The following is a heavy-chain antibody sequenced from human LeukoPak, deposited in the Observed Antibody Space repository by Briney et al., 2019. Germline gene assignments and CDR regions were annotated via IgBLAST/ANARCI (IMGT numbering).Heavy chain of an antibody. CDR1: GGSISSYY. CDR3: ARGGSGISNAFDI. J-gene: IGHJ3*02. D-gene: IGHD3-10*01. V-gene: IGHV4-59*01. Sequence: SETLSLTCSVSGGSISSYYWSWIRQPPGKGLEWIGYLYYSGSTNSNPSLKSRVTMSVDTSKNQFSLKLRSVTAADTAVYYCARGGSGISNAFDIWGQGTMVTVSS. CDR2: LYYSGST.